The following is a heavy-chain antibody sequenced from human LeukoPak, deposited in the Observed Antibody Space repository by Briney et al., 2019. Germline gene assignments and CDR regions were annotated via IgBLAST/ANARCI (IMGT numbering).Heavy chain of an antibody. Sequence: PSETLSLTCTVSGGSISSYYWSWIRQPPGKGLEWIGYIYYSGSTNYNPSLKSRVTISVDTSKNQFSLKLSSVTAADTAVYYCARGYSSGWYEGWFDPWGQGTRVIVSS. D-gene: IGHD6-19*01. CDR3: ARGYSSGWYEGWFDP. CDR2: IYYSGST. CDR1: GGSISSYY. V-gene: IGHV4-59*01. J-gene: IGHJ5*02.